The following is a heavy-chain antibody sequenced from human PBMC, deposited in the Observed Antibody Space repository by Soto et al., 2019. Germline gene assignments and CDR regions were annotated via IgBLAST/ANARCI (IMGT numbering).Heavy chain of an antibody. CDR1: GFTFSDYA. CDR3: AKGRPGVAAAPDS. CDR2: ASGSGSGT. J-gene: IGHJ4*02. V-gene: IGHV3-23*01. D-gene: IGHD2-21*01. Sequence: GGSLRLSCAASGFTFSDYAMAWVRQAPGKGLEWVSSASGSGSGTYYADSVKCRFTISRDNSKNTLFLHMTNLRAGDTALYFCAKGRPGVAAAPDSWGQGTLVTVSS.